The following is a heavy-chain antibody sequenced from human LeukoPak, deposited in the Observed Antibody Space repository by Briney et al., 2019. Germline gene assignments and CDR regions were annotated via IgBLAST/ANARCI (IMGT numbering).Heavy chain of an antibody. J-gene: IGHJ4*02. D-gene: IGHD5-12*01. Sequence: RPSETLSLTCTVSGGSITSNIYYLGWIRQPPGKGLEWIGEINHSGSTNYNPSLKSRVTISVDTSKNQFSLKLSSVTAADTAVYYCAREIYRGYPYNDYWGQGTLVTVSS. CDR3: AREIYRGYPYNDY. CDR1: GGSITSNIYY. CDR2: INHSGST. V-gene: IGHV4-39*07.